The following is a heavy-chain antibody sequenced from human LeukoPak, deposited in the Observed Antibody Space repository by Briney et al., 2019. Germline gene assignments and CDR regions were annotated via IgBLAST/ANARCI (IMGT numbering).Heavy chain of an antibody. V-gene: IGHV4-59*01. D-gene: IGHD3-10*01. CDR3: ARGQGDMVRGVIIRYNWFDP. J-gene: IGHJ5*02. CDR1: GGSISSYY. Sequence: SETLSLTCTVSGGSISSYYWSWIRQPPGKGLEWIGYIYYSGSTNYNPSLKSRVTISVDTSKNQFSLKLSSVTAADTAVYYCARGQGDMVRGVIIRYNWFDPWGQGTLVTVSS. CDR2: IYYSGST.